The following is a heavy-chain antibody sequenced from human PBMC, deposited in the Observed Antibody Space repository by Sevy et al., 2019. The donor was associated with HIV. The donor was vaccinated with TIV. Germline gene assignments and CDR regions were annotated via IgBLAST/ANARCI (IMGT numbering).Heavy chain of an antibody. Sequence: SETLSLTCTVSGGSISSGDYYWSWIRQPPGKGLEWIGYIYYSGSTYYNPSLKSRVTISVDTSKNQFSLKLSSVTAADTAVYYCARVHYYDSSGHDYWGQGTLVTVSS. J-gene: IGHJ4*02. D-gene: IGHD3-22*01. CDR3: ARVHYYDSSGHDY. CDR2: IYYSGST. V-gene: IGHV4-30-4*01. CDR1: GGSISSGDYY.